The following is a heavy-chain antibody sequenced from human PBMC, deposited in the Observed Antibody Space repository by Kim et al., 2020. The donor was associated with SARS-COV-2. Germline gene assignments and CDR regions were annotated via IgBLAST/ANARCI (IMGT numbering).Heavy chain of an antibody. Sequence: GGSLRLSCAASGFTLSSYSMSWVRQAPGKGLEWVSTLSSDGQYIVYTDSVKGRFTISRDSAKNSLFLQMNGLRAEDTALYYCARDSSGWLRDYWGQGTLV. CDR1: GFTLSSYS. V-gene: IGHV3-21*04. D-gene: IGHD6-19*01. CDR3: ARDSSGWLRDY. CDR2: LSSDGQYI. J-gene: IGHJ4*02.